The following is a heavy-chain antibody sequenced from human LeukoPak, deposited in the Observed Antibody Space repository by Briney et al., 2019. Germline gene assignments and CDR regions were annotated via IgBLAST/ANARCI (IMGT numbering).Heavy chain of an antibody. CDR1: GGSISSGGYY. CDR3: ARSPYCTGGSCYLLY. Sequence: NSSETLSLTCTVSGGSISSGGYYWSWIRQYPGKGLEWIGYIYYGGSTYYTPSLKSRVTISVDTSENQFSLNLSSVTAADTAVYYCARSPYCTGGSCYLLYWGQGTLVTVSS. J-gene: IGHJ4*02. D-gene: IGHD2-15*01. CDR2: IYYGGST. V-gene: IGHV4-31*03.